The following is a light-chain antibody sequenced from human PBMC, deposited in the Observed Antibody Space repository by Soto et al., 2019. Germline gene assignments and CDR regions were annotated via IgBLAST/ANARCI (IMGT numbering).Light chain of an antibody. CDR2: ATS. V-gene: IGKV1-16*01. CDR3: QQGYSPLLT. J-gene: IGKJ4*01. Sequence: DIQMTQSPSSLSASVGDRVTITCRASQDINNYITWFQQRPGEAPKSLIYATSYLQDGVPSRFSGSGSGTDFALTITSLQPEDFAVYYCQQGYSPLLTFGGGTRVEIK. CDR1: QDINNY.